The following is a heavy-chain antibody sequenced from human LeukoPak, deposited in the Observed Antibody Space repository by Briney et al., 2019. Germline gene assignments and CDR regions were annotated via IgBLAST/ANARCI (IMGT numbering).Heavy chain of an antibody. Sequence: PSETLSLTCAVYGGSFSGYYWSWIRQPPGKGLEWIGEINHSGSTNYNPSLESRVTISVDTSKNQFSLKLSSVTAADTAVYYCARGPKTSILAAAGTGFDYWGQGTLVTVSS. CDR3: ARGPKTSILAAAGTGFDY. CDR1: GGSFSGYY. J-gene: IGHJ4*02. D-gene: IGHD6-13*01. CDR2: INHSGST. V-gene: IGHV4-34*01.